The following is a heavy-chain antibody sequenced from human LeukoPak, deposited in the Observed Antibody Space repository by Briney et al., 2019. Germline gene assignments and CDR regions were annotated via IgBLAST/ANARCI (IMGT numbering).Heavy chain of an antibody. CDR1: GFTFSSYG. CDR2: IRYDGSNK. CDR3: AKIQWLARKYVAFDI. Sequence: PGGSLRLSCAASGFTFSSYGMHWVRQAPGKGLEWVAFIRYDGSNKYYADSVKGRFTISRDNSKNTLYLQMNSLRAEDTAVYYCAKIQWLARKYVAFDIWGQGTMVTVSS. D-gene: IGHD6-19*01. J-gene: IGHJ3*02. V-gene: IGHV3-30*02.